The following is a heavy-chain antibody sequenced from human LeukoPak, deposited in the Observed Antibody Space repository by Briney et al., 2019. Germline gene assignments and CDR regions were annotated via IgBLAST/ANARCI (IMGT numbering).Heavy chain of an antibody. V-gene: IGHV4-30-4*01. CDR2: IYYSGGT. CDR1: GGSISSGDYY. CDR3: AREGGDSVSYYFGMDV. D-gene: IGHD2-21*02. J-gene: IGHJ6*02. Sequence: SQTLSLTCAVSGGSISSGDYYWSWIRQPPGKGLEWIGHIYYSGGTYYNPFLKSRVTISVDTSKNQFSLKLSSVTAADTAVYYCAREGGDSVSYYFGMDVWGQGTTVTVSS.